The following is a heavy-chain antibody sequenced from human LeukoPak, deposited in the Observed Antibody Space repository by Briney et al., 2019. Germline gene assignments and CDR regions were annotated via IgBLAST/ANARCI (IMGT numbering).Heavy chain of an antibody. J-gene: IGHJ4*02. V-gene: IGHV3-7*01. CDR3: AREGRDSDY. Sequence: GGSLRLSCTTSGFTFGNYWMSWVRQAPGKGLEWVANIKQDGSEIHYVDSVKGRFTISRDNAKNSLYLQMNSLRADDTAVYFCAREGRDSDYWGQGALVTVSS. CDR1: GFTFGNYW. CDR2: IKQDGSEI.